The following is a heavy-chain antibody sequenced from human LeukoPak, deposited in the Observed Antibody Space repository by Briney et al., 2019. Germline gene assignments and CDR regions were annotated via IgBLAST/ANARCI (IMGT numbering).Heavy chain of an antibody. D-gene: IGHD1-26*01. Sequence: GGSLRLSCAASGFTFSTYAIHWVRQAPGKGLEYVSAISSNGDYTYYANSVKGRFTISRDNPKNTLYLQMGSLRAEDMAVYYCARIRKVGATPTSYYFDYWGQGTLVSVSS. V-gene: IGHV3-64*01. CDR3: ARIRKVGATPTSYYFDY. CDR1: GFTFSTYA. J-gene: IGHJ4*02. CDR2: ISSNGDYT.